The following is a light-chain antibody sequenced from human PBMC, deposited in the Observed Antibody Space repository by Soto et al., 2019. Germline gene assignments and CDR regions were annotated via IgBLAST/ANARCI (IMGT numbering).Light chain of an antibody. J-gene: IGLJ2*01. CDR2: RDD. Sequence: QSVLTQPPSASGTPGQRVTISCSGSTSNIGTNYVYWYQQLPGTAPKLLIYRDDQRPSGVPDRFSGSKSGTSASLAISGLRSEDEADYYCAAWDDSLTAVLFGGGTQLPS. CDR1: TSNIGTNY. CDR3: AAWDDSLTAVL. V-gene: IGLV1-47*01.